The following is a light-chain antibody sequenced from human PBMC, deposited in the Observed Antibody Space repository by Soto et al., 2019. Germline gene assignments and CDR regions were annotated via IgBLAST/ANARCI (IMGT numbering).Light chain of an antibody. CDR2: DAT. CDR1: QSVSSS. CDR3: QQYGRSPWT. J-gene: IGKJ1*01. Sequence: EIVMTQSPATLSVSPGERVTLSCRASQSVSSSVAWYQQKFGQPPRLLIYDATTRAPGVPDRFSGSGSGTDFTLTISRLEPEDFAVYYCQQYGRSPWTFGQGTKVDIK. V-gene: IGKV3-20*01.